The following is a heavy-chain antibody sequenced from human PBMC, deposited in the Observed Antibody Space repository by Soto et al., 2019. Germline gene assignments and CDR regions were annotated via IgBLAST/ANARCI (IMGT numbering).Heavy chain of an antibody. D-gene: IGHD6-13*01. CDR1: GYNFPIYW. CDR3: ARQGFSKHYFYAADV. J-gene: IGHJ6*02. CDR2: ILPDDSDT. Sequence: PGESLKISCQASGYNFPIYWIAWVRQMPGKGLEWMGIILPDDSDTKYSPSFQGRVTISADRSMTTAYLHLRSLEASDSATYFCARQGFSKHYFYAADVWGQGTTVTVSS. V-gene: IGHV5-51*01.